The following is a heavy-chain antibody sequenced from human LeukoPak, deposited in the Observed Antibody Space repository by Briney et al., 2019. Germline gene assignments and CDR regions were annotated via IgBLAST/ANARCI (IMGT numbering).Heavy chain of an antibody. Sequence: SETLSLTCTVSGGSISSYYWSWSRQPPGKGMEWIGYSYYSGSTNYNPSLKSRVTISVDTSKNQSSLKLSSVTAADTAVYYCARDHRYYYDSSGYFGVNNWFDPWGQGTLVTVSS. CDR3: ARDHRYYYDSSGYFGVNNWFDP. V-gene: IGHV4-59*01. CDR1: GGSISSYY. D-gene: IGHD3-22*01. CDR2: SYYSGST. J-gene: IGHJ5*02.